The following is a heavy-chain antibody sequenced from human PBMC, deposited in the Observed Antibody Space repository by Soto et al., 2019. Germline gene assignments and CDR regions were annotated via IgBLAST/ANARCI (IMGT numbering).Heavy chain of an antibody. D-gene: IGHD1-26*01. J-gene: IGHJ4*02. CDR1: GGSISSYY. CDR3: ARFSGSYNDRYFDY. V-gene: IGHV4-4*08. CDR2: VHDSWGP. Sequence: SETLSLTCTVSGGSISSYYWSWIRQTPGKGLEWIGYVHDSWGPNYNPSLKSRVTISVDTSKNQFSLKLSSVTAADTAVYYCARFSGSYNDRYFDYWSQGTLVTVSS.